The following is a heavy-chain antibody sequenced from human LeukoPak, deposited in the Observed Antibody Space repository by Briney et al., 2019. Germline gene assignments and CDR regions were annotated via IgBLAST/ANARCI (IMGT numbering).Heavy chain of an antibody. D-gene: IGHD3-22*01. V-gene: IGHV2-5*02. CDR3: AHIPPDCYDSSGYYGFHFDY. CDR2: IYLDDDK. J-gene: IGHJ4*02. CDR1: GFSLRTGGVG. Sequence: SGPTLVKPTQTLTLTCTFSGFSLRTGGVGVGWIRQPPGKALEWLVLIYLDDDKRYSPSLKSRLTTPKDTSKNQVVLTMTNMAPVDTATYYCAHIPPDCYDSSGYYGFHFDYWGQGTLVTVSS.